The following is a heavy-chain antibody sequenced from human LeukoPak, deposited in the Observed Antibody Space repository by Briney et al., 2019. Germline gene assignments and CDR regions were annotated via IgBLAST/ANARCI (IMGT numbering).Heavy chain of an antibody. CDR1: SGSISTSNYY. D-gene: IGHD4-17*01. J-gene: IGHJ5*02. V-gene: IGHV4-61*02. CDR2: IYTSGST. Sequence: PSETLSLTCTVSSGSISTSNYYWSWIRQPAGKGLEWIGRIYTSGSTNYNPSLESRVTVSVDTSKNQFSLRLSSVTAADTAMYYCAREGVYGDFEWSWFDPWGQGTLVTVPS. CDR3: AREGVYGDFEWSWFDP.